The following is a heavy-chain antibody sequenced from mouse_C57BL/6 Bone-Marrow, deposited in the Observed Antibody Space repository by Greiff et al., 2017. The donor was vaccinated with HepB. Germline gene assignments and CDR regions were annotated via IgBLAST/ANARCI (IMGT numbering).Heavy chain of an antibody. CDR1: GFTFSSYG. CDR3: ARPACYGSSYVGFAY. D-gene: IGHD1-1*01. J-gene: IGHJ3*01. Sequence: DVMLVESGGDLVKPGGSLKLSCAASGFTFSSYGMSWVRQTPDKRLEWVATISSGGSYTYYPDSVKGRFTISRDNAKNTLYLQMSSLKSEDTAMYYCARPACYGSSYVGFAYGGQGTLVTVSA. CDR2: ISSGGSYT. V-gene: IGHV5-6*02.